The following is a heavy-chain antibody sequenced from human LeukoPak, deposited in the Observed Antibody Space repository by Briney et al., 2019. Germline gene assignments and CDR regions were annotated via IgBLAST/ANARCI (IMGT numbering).Heavy chain of an antibody. CDR3: AKDSGSIAVAGIFDY. V-gene: IGHV3-43*01. D-gene: IGHD6-19*01. CDR1: GFTFDDYT. CDR2: ITWNGGSK. J-gene: IGHJ4*02. Sequence: GGSLRLSCAASGFTFDDYTMHWVRQAPGKGLEWVSLITWNGGSKYYADSVKGRFTISRDNSKNSPYLQMNSLRTEDTALYYCAKDSGSIAVAGIFDYWGQGTLVTVSS.